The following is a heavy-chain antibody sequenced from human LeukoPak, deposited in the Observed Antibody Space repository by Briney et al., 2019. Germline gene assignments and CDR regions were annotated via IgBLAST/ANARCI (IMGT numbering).Heavy chain of an antibody. D-gene: IGHD5-12*01. CDR3: ARVHDGYDGFDY. V-gene: IGHV1-69*04. CDR2: IIPILGIA. Sequence: SVKVSCKSSGGTFSSYAISWVRQAPGQGLEWMGRIIPILGIANYAQKFQGRVTITADKSTSTAYMELSSLRSEDTAVYYCARVHDGYDGFDYWGQGTLVTASS. CDR1: GGTFSSYA. J-gene: IGHJ4*02.